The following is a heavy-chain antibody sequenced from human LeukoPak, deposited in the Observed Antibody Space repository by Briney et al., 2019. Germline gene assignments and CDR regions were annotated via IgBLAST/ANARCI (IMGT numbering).Heavy chain of an antibody. CDR1: GFTFSSYS. CDR2: ISSSSSYI. J-gene: IGHJ3*02. CDR3: ARDRVTRPSDAFDI. V-gene: IGHV3-21*01. D-gene: IGHD4-11*01. Sequence: PGGSLRLSCAASGFTFSSYSMHWVRQAPGKGLEWVSSISSSSSYIFYADSVKGRFTISRDNAKNSLYLQMNSLRAEDTAVYYCARDRVTRPSDAFDIWGQGTMVTVSS.